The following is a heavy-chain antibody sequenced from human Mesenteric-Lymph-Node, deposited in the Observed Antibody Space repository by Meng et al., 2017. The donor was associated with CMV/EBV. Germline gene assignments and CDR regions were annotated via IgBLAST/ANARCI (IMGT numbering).Heavy chain of an antibody. V-gene: IGHV3-9*01. J-gene: IGHJ4*02. Sequence: GGSLRLSCAASEFMFNDYGMHWVRQAPGKGLEWVSGISWNSGTIGYADSVKGRFTISRDNAKNSLYLQMNSLRAEDTAVYYCARVPYYYGSGSPLTSGWGQGTLVTVSS. CDR1: EFMFNDYG. D-gene: IGHD3-10*01. CDR3: ARVPYYYGSGSPLTSG. CDR2: ISWNSGTI.